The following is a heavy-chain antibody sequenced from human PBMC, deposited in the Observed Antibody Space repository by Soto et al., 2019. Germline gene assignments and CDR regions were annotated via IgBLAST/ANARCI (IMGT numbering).Heavy chain of an antibody. D-gene: IGHD6-13*01. CDR2: IWYDGSDK. J-gene: IGHJ4*02. Sequence: SGGGVVQPGRSLRLSCAASGFTFSNYGMHWVRQAPGKGLEWVSVIWYDGSDKYYADSVKGRFTISRDNSKNTLYLQMNGLRTEDTAVYYCATDQGIYWGQGTLVTVSS. CDR3: ATDQGIY. CDR1: GFTFSNYG. V-gene: IGHV3-33*01.